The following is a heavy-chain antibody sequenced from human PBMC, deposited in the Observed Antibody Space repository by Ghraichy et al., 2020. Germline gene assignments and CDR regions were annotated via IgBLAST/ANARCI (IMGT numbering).Heavy chain of an antibody. CDR3: ARAYYGSGSYLS. CDR2: ISSSSYT. J-gene: IGHJ5*02. Sequence: GGSLRLSCAASGFTFSDYYMSWIRQAPGKGLEWVSYISSSSYTNYADSLKGRFTISRDNSKNSLYLQMNSLRAEDTAVYYCARAYYGSGSYLSWGQGTLVTVSS. V-gene: IGHV3-11*06. D-gene: IGHD3-10*01. CDR1: GFTFSDYY.